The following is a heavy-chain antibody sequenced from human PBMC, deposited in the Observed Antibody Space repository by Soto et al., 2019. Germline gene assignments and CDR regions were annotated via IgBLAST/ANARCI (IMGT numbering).Heavy chain of an antibody. CDR1: GGSFSGYY. D-gene: IGHD3-10*01. CDR2: INHSGST. CDR3: ARVSVTTMVRGVKGIHDY. J-gene: IGHJ4*02. V-gene: IGHV4-34*01. Sequence: SETLSLTCAVYGGSFSGYYWSWIRQPPGKGLEWIGEINHSGSTNYNPSLKSRATISVDTPKKQFSLKLTSVTAADTAVYYCARVSVTTMVRGVKGIHDYWGQGTLVTVSS.